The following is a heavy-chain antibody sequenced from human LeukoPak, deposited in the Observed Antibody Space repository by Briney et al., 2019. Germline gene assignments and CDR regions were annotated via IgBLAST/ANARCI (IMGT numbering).Heavy chain of an antibody. V-gene: IGHV3-48*01. CDR1: GFTFSTYS. D-gene: IGHD5-18*01. CDR3: ARAKGGYSYGYSDY. J-gene: IGHJ4*02. Sequence: GGSLRLSCAASGFTFSTYSMNWVRQAPGKGLEWVSYISSSSSTIYYADSVKGRFTISRDNAKNSLYLQMNSVRAEDTAAYYCARAKGGYSYGYSDYWGQGTLVTVSS. CDR2: ISSSSSTI.